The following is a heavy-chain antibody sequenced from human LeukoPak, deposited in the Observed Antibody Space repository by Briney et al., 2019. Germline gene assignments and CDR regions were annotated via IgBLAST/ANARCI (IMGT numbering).Heavy chain of an antibody. J-gene: IGHJ5*02. CDR2: ISYDVSNK. Sequence: PGGSLRLSCAASGFTFSSYGMDWVRQAPGEGLEWVAVISYDVSNKYYADSVKGRFTISRDNSKNTLYLQMNSLRAEDTAVYYCAKGGYYYGSGSYYKAPSWGQRTLVTVSS. V-gene: IGHV3-30*18. CDR3: AKGGYYYGSGSYYKAPS. D-gene: IGHD3-10*01. CDR1: GFTFSSYG.